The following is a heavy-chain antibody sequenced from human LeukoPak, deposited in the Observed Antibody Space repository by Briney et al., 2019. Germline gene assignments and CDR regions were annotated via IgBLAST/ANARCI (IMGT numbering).Heavy chain of an antibody. CDR1: GYRFTAYS. CDR2: INPNSGDT. J-gene: IGHJ3*02. CDR3: ARASGGGQTSFDI. V-gene: IGHV1-2*02. D-gene: IGHD3-16*01. Sequence: ASVKVSCKASGYRFTAYSMHWVRQAPGLGLEWRGWINPNSGDTKNAQNFQGRVTMTRDTSISTVYMELSSLRSDDTAVFYCARASGGGQTSFDIWGQGTVVTVSS.